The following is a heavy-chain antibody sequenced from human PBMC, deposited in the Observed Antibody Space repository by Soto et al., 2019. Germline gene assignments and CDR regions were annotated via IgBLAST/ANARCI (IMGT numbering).Heavy chain of an antibody. J-gene: IGHJ4*02. CDR2: IIPIFGTA. Sequence: SVKVSCKASGGTFSSYAISWVRQAPGQGLEWMGGIIPIFGTANYAQKFQGRVTITADESTSTAYMELSSLRSEDTAVYYCARVRNYYDSSGYSNWGQGTLVTVSS. CDR1: GGTFSSYA. CDR3: ARVRNYYDSSGYSN. D-gene: IGHD3-22*01. V-gene: IGHV1-69*13.